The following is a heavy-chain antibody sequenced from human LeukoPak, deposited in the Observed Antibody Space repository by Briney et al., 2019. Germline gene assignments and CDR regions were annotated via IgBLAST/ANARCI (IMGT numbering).Heavy chain of an antibody. V-gene: IGHV3-7*03. Sequence: GGSLRLSCAASGFTFSSYAMSWVRQAPGKGLEWVANIKQDGSEKYYVDSVKGRFTISRDNAKNSLYLQMNSLRAEDTAVYYCARDIVVVVAADDAFDIWGQGTMVTVSS. D-gene: IGHD2-15*01. CDR2: IKQDGSEK. J-gene: IGHJ3*02. CDR1: GFTFSSYA. CDR3: ARDIVVVVAADDAFDI.